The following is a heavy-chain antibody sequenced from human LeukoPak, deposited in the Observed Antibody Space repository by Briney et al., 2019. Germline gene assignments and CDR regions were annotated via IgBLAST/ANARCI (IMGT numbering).Heavy chain of an antibody. J-gene: IGHJ6*04. Sequence: PSQALSLTCTVSGGSISSGDYYWSWIRQPPGKGLEWIGYIYYSGSTYYNPSLKSRVTISVDTSKNQFSLKLSSVTAADTAVYYCARDKPGLGMDVWGKGTTVTVSS. CDR3: ARDKPGLGMDV. CDR2: IYYSGST. V-gene: IGHV4-30-4*01. CDR1: GGSISSGDYY.